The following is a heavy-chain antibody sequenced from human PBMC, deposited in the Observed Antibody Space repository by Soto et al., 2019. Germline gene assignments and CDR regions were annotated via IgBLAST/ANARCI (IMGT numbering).Heavy chain of an antibody. CDR2: ISAYNGNT. Sequence: GASVKVSCTASGYTFTIYGISWVRQAPGQGLEWMGWISAYNGNTNYAQKLQGRVTMTTDTSTSTAYMELRSLRSDDTAVYYCARPTPYYYDSSGWYDYYYGMDVWGQGTTVTVSS. CDR1: GYTFTIYG. D-gene: IGHD3-22*01. CDR3: ARPTPYYYDSSGWYDYYYGMDV. J-gene: IGHJ6*02. V-gene: IGHV1-18*01.